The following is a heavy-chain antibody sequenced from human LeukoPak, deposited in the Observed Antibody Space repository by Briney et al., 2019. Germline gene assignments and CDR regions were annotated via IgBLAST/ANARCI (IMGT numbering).Heavy chain of an antibody. V-gene: IGHV4-4*07. Sequence: SETLSLTCTVSGASISPHFWSWIRQPAGKGLDWIGRIYSSGSADYNPSLKSRVTMSVDTSKNQFSLKLTSVTAADTAVYYCAREREGGYSYEIDYWGQGILVTVS. CDR2: IYSSGSA. D-gene: IGHD5-18*01. CDR3: AREREGGYSYEIDY. CDR1: GASISPHF. J-gene: IGHJ4*02.